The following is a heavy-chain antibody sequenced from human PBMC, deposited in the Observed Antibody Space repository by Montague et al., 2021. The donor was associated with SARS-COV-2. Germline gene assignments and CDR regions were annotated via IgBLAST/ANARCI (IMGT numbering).Heavy chain of an antibody. CDR1: GFTFSSYA. CDR3: ARDGLVVAATPLDY. D-gene: IGHD2-15*01. CDR2: ISYDGSNK. V-gene: IGHV3-30-3*01. J-gene: IGHJ4*02. Sequence: SLRLSCPASGFTFSSYAMHWVRQAPGKGLEWVAVISYDGSNKYYADSVKGRFTISRDNSKNTLYLQMNSLRAGDTAVYYCARDGLVVAATPLDYWGQGTLVTVSS.